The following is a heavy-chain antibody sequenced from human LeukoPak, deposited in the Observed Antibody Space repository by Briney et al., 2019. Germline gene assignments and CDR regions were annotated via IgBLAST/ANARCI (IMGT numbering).Heavy chain of an antibody. D-gene: IGHD3-22*01. CDR3: ARRHYYDSSGYYPPDY. CDR2: IYPGDSDT. V-gene: IGHV5-51*01. Sequence: GESLKISCKGSGYSFTSYWIGWVRQMPGKGLEWMGIIYPGDSDTRYSPSFQGQVTISAGKSISTAYLQWSSLKASDTAMYYCARRHYYDSSGYYPPDYWGQGTLVTVSS. J-gene: IGHJ4*02. CDR1: GYSFTSYW.